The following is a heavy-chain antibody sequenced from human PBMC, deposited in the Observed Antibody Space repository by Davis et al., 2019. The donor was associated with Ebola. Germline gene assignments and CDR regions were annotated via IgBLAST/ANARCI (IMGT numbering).Heavy chain of an antibody. V-gene: IGHV3-30*03. D-gene: IGHD5-12*01. J-gene: IGHJ4*02. CDR3: ARSYLTYSGYGWAY. CDR2: ISYDGSNK. CDR1: GFTFSSYG. Sequence: GGSLRLSCAASGFTFSSYGMHWVRQAPGKGLEWVAVISYDGSNKYYADSVKGRFTISRDNAKNSLYLQMNSLRAEDTAVYYCARSYLTYSGYGWAYWGQGTLVTVSS.